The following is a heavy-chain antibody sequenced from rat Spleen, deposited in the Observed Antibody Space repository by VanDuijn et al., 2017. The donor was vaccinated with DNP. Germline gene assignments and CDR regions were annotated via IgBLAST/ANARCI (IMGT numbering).Heavy chain of an antibody. V-gene: IGHV10-4*01. CDR1: GFDFNTYA. Sequence: EVQVVESGGGLVQPKGSLKLSCAASGFDFNTYAMSWVRQAPGKGLAWVASISIKTHNYATLYADSVKERFTISRDDSQSMVYLQMNNLKTEDTALYYCTVDHNWGQGVMVTVSS. J-gene: IGHJ2*01. CDR3: TVDHN. CDR2: ISIKTHNYAT.